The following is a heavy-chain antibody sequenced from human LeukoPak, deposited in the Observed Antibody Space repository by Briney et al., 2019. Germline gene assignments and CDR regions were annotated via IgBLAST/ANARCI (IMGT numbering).Heavy chain of an antibody. CDR2: ISSSSGYE. CDR3: ARTSGESTAALRAPFDY. J-gene: IGHJ4*02. CDR1: GFTFSSYS. D-gene: IGHD6-6*01. Sequence: GGSLRLSCAVSGFTFSSYSMTWVRQAPGKGLEWVSSISSSSGYEYYADSVKGRFTISRDNAKNSLYLQMDSLRAEDAAVYYCARTSGESTAALRAPFDYWGQGTLATVSS. V-gene: IGHV3-21*01.